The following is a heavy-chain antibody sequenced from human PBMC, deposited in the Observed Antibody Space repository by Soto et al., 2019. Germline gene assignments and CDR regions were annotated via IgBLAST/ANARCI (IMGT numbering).Heavy chain of an antibody. V-gene: IGHV4-59*01. CDR3: ARGRPDLITIFGVVIIGPFDY. CDR2: IYYSGST. Sequence: PSETLSVTCTVSGGSISTYYWAWIRQPPGKGLEWIGYIYYSGSTNYNPSLKSRVTISVDTSKNQFSLKLSSVTAADTAVYYCARGRPDLITIFGVVIIGPFDYWGQGTLVTVSS. J-gene: IGHJ4*02. CDR1: GGSISTYY. D-gene: IGHD3-3*01.